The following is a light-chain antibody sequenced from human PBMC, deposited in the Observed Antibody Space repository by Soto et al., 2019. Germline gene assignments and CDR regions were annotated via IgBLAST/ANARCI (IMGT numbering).Light chain of an antibody. V-gene: IGKV3-20*01. CDR2: GAS. Sequence: IVLTQSPATLSLSPGESATLSCRASQSLSWGYLAWYQHTSGQAPRLLIHGASKRATGIPDRFNGRASGTDFTLTISRLEPEDFAMYYCQQYGGSPWTFGQGTKVDIK. CDR3: QQYGGSPWT. J-gene: IGKJ1*01. CDR1: QSLSWGY.